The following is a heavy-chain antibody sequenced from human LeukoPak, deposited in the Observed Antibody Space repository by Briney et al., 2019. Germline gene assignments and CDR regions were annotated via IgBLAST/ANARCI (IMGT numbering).Heavy chain of an antibody. CDR2: ISGSGGST. V-gene: IGHV3-23*01. J-gene: IGHJ4*02. CDR3: AKSLLAPYYYGSSGYPDDY. Sequence: GGSLRLSCAASGFTFSSYAMSWVRQAPGKGLEWVSAISGSGGSTYYADSVKGRFTISRDNSKNTLYLQMNSLRAEDTAVYYCAKSLLAPYYYGSSGYPDDYWGQGTLVTVSS. D-gene: IGHD3-22*01. CDR1: GFTFSSYA.